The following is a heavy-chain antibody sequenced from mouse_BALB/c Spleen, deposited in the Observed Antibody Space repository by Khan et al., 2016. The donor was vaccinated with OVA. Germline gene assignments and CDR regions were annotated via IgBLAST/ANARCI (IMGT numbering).Heavy chain of an antibody. Sequence: DLVEPGASVKLSCKAPGYTFTSYWINWIKERPGQGLEWMGQIGPGSGSAYYNELFKGKATLTVDTSSSTVYIQLSSLSSEDSAVYFCARSNYCGRGLYAMDYWGQGTSVTVSS. D-gene: IGHD1-1*01. CDR2: IGPGSGSA. CDR3: ARSNYCGRGLYAMDY. J-gene: IGHJ4*01. V-gene: IGHV1S41*01. CDR1: GYTFTSYW.